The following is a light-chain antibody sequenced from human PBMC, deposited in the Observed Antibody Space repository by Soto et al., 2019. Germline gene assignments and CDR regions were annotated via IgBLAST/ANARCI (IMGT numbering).Light chain of an antibody. CDR1: SSDVGAYKY. Sequence: QAVLTQPPSASGSPGQSVTISCTGTSSDVGAYKYVSWFQQHPGKAPKLIIYEVTERPSGVPDRFSGSKSGNTASLTVSGLQADDEADYYCSSYVGSNNHVFGTGTKVTVL. V-gene: IGLV2-8*01. CDR2: EVT. CDR3: SSYVGSNNHV. J-gene: IGLJ1*01.